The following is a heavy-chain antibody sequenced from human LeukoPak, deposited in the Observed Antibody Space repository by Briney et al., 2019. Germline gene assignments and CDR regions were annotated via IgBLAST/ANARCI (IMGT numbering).Heavy chain of an antibody. V-gene: IGHV3-9*01. J-gene: IGHJ4*02. Sequence: GRSLRLSCAVSGFTFDDYAMHWVRQVPGKGLEWVSGITRNSDSIGYADSVKGRFTTSRDNAKNSLYLQMNSLRAEDTAFYYCAINGGGDSGYGNFDYWGQGTLVTVSS. CDR2: ITRNSDSI. CDR1: GFTFDDYA. CDR3: AINGGGDSGYGNFDY. D-gene: IGHD5-12*01.